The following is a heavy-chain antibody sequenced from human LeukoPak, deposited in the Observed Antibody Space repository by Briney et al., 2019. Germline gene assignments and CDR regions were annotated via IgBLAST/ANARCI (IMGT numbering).Heavy chain of an antibody. J-gene: IGHJ3*02. D-gene: IGHD3-3*01. V-gene: IGHV3-23*01. Sequence: GGSLRLSCAASGFTFSSYAMSWVRQAPGKGLEWVSAISGSGGSTYYADSVKGRFTISRDNSKNTLYLQMNSLRAEDTAVYYSTIYDFWSGATRAFDIWGQGTMVTVSP. CDR1: GFTFSSYA. CDR2: ISGSGGST. CDR3: TIYDFWSGATRAFDI.